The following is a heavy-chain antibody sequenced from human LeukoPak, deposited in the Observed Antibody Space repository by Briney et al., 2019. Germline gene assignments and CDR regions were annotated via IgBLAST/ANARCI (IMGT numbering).Heavy chain of an antibody. V-gene: IGHV1-46*01. D-gene: IGHD6-13*01. J-gene: IGHJ4*02. CDR1: GYTFTSYY. Sequence: ASVKVSCKASGYTFTSYYMHWVRQAPGQGLEWMGIINPSGGSASDAQKFQGRLTMTRDTSTSTLYMELSSLRSEDTAVYYCAREGVAATGLDYWGRGTLVTVSS. CDR3: AREGVAATGLDY. CDR2: INPSGGSA.